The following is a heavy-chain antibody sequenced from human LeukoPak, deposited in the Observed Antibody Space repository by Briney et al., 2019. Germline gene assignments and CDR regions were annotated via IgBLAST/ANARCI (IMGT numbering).Heavy chain of an antibody. D-gene: IGHD6-13*01. V-gene: IGHV3-30*18. J-gene: IGHJ3*02. CDR3: ANLAAAGTGAFDI. CDR2: ISYDGSNK. Sequence: GGSLRLSCAASGFTFSSYGMHWVRQAPGKGLEWVAVISYDGSNKYYADSVKGRFTISRDNSENTLYLQMNSLRAEDTAVYYCANLAAAGTGAFDIWGQGTMVTVSS. CDR1: GFTFSSYG.